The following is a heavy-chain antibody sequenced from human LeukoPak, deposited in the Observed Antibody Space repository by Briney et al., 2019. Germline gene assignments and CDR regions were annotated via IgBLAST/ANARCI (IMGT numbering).Heavy chain of an antibody. CDR3: AADYDSSGYYTFP. CDR2: IIPILGIA. Sequence: VASVKVSCKASGGTFSSYAISWVRQAPGQGLEWMGRIIPILGIANYAQKCQGRVTITADKSTSTAYMELSSLRSEDTAVYYCAADYDSSGYYTFPWGQGTLVTVSS. J-gene: IGHJ5*02. V-gene: IGHV1-69*04. CDR1: GGTFSSYA. D-gene: IGHD3-22*01.